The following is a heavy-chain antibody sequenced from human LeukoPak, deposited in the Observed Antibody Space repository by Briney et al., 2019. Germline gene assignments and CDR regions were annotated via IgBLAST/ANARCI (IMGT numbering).Heavy chain of an antibody. Sequence: GGSLRLSCAASGFTFSSYAMSWVRQAPGKGLEWVSAISGSGGSTYYADSVKGRFTISRDNSKNTLYLQMNSLRAEDTAVYYCAKREWYRLPGGSAFDIWGQGTMVTVSS. CDR2: ISGSGGST. D-gene: IGHD2-2*01. CDR1: GFTFSSYA. V-gene: IGHV3-23*01. J-gene: IGHJ3*02. CDR3: AKREWYRLPGGSAFDI.